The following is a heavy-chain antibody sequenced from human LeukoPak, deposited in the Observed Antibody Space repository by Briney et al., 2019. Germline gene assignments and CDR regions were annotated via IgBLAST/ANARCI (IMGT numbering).Heavy chain of an antibody. CDR1: GVSISSSSYY. CDR2: IYGSGTT. V-gene: IGHV4-39*07. Sequence: PSETLSLTCSVSGVSISSSSYYWGWIRQPPGKGLEWIATIYGSGTTYYNPSLKSRVTISIDTSKNQFSLKLSSVTAADTAVYYCARGYNWNYYNNYYYYMDVWGKGTTVTVSS. J-gene: IGHJ6*03. D-gene: IGHD1-7*01. CDR3: ARGYNWNYYNNYYYYMDV.